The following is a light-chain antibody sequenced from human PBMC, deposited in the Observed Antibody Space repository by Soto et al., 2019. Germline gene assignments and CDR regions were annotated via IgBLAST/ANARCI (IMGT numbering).Light chain of an antibody. CDR1: QGINHY. CDR2: GAS. CDR3: QHVYSYPLT. J-gene: IGKJ4*01. V-gene: IGKV1-9*01. Sequence: DIQLTQSPSFLSASVGDRVTITCRASQGINHYVAWYQQKPGKAPKFLIYGASALQSGVPSRFSGSGSWAEFTLSSSSLQPEDFATYYYQHVYSYPLTFGGGTRVEI.